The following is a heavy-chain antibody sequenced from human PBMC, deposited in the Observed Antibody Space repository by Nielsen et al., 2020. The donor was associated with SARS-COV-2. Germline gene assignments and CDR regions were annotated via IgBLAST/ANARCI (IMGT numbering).Heavy chain of an antibody. CDR3: ARDGGMVRGGDY. J-gene: IGHJ4*02. Sequence: GGSLRLSCAASGFTFSDHYMTWLRQPPGKGLEWISSITNTGAEYYADSAKGRFTISRDNAQSSLYLLMNNLRAEDTAVYYCARDGGMVRGGDYWGQGTLVTVSS. D-gene: IGHD3-10*01. CDR1: GFTFSDHY. V-gene: IGHV3-69-1*01. CDR2: ITNTGAE.